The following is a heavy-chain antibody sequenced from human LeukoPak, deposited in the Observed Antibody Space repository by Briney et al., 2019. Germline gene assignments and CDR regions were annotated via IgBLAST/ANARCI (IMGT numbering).Heavy chain of an antibody. V-gene: IGHV3-7*05. D-gene: IGHD3-22*01. J-gene: IGHJ3*02. CDR1: GFTFGSYW. Sequence: GGSLRLSCAASGFTFGSYWMSWVRQAPGKRREWVATIKEDGSDKYYVDSVKGRFTISRDNVKNSVYLQMNSLRAEDTAVYYCARGGDSSGSIRSAFDIWGQGTMVTVSS. CDR3: ARGGDSSGSIRSAFDI. CDR2: IKEDGSDK.